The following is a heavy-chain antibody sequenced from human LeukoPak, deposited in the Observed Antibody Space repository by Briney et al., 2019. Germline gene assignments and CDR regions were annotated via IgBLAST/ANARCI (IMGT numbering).Heavy chain of an antibody. V-gene: IGHV1-18*01. CDR1: GYTFTSYG. J-gene: IGHJ3*02. D-gene: IGHD3-22*01. Sequence: GASVKVSCKASGYTFTSYGISWVRQAPGQGLEWMGWISAYNGNTNYAQKLQGRVTMTTDTSINTAYMELSSLTSEDTAVYYCARGRSDIESRMYYYDSSTYSPLDSFSIWGQGTGITISS. CDR3: ARGRSDIESRMYYYDSSTYSPLDSFSI. CDR2: ISAYNGNT.